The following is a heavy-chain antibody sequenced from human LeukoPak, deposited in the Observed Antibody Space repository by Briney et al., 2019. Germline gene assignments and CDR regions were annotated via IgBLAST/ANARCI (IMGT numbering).Heavy chain of an antibody. D-gene: IGHD3-10*01. J-gene: IGHJ4*02. CDR1: GFTFSDYA. CDR2: ISGSGGST. Sequence: PGGSLRLSCAASGFTFSDYAMNWVRQAPGKGLEWVSAISGSGGSTYYADSVKGRFTISRDNAKNSLYLQMHSLRREDTAFYFCAQDSPSGEGFFENWGQGTLVTVSS. V-gene: IGHV3-23*01. CDR3: AQDSPSGEGFFEN.